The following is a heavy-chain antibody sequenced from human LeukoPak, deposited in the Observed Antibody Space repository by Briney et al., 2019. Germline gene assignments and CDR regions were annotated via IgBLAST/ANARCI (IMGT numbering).Heavy chain of an antibody. Sequence: PSETLSLTCTVSGGSISSGDYYRSWIRQPPGKGLERIGYIYYSGSTYYNPSLKSRVTISVDTSKNQFSLKLSSVTAADTAVYYCARVTYYYDSSGYFFDYWGQGTLVTVSS. CDR2: IYYSGST. CDR1: GGSISSGDYY. CDR3: ARVTYYYDSSGYFFDY. V-gene: IGHV4-30-4*01. D-gene: IGHD3-22*01. J-gene: IGHJ4*02.